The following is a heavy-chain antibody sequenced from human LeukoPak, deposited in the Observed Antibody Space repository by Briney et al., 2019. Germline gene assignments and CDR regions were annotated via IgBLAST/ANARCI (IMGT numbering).Heavy chain of an antibody. V-gene: IGHV4-59*12. CDR2: TYYSGST. D-gene: IGHD2-15*01. Sequence: PSETLSLTCTVSGGSISSYYWSWIRQPPGKGLEWIGYTYYSGSTNYNPSLKSRVTISVDTSKNQFSLKLSSVTAADTAVYYCAREEVQDCSGGSCYWFDPWGQGTLVTVSS. CDR3: AREEVQDCSGGSCYWFDP. CDR1: GGSISSYY. J-gene: IGHJ5*02.